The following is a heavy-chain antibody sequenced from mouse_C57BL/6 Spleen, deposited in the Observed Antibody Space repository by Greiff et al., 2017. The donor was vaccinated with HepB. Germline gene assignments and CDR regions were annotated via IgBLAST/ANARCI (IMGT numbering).Heavy chain of an antibody. CDR1: GYTFTSYW. CDR2: IHPNSGST. CDR3: ARTPNGVGRGYFDV. D-gene: IGHD4-1*01. J-gene: IGHJ1*03. Sequence: QVQLQQPGAELVKPGASVKLSCKASGYTFTSYWMHWVKQRPGQGLEWIGMIHPNSGSTNYNEKFKSKATLTVDKSSSTAYMQLSSLTSEDSAVYYCARTPNGVGRGYFDVWGTGTTVTVSS. V-gene: IGHV1-64*01.